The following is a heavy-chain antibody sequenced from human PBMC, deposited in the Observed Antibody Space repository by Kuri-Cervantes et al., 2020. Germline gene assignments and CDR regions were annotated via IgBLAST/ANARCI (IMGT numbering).Heavy chain of an antibody. D-gene: IGHD4-17*01. CDR1: GLSFSNANARVG. CDR3: VRIYAKNFGDYDREGY. CDR2: LFSNGET. J-gene: IGHJ4*02. V-gene: IGHV2-26*01. Sequence: SGPTLVKPTETLTLTCNVAGLSFSNANARVGVSWIRQPPGKALEWLGHLFSNGETSYRTSLKTRVTISRDTSKSQVVLRMTNMDPVDTGTYFCVRIYAKNFGDYDREGYWGQGTLVTVSS.